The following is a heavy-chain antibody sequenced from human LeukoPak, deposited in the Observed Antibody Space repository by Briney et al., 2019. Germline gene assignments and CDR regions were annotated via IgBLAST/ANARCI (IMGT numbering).Heavy chain of an antibody. V-gene: IGHV4-39*01. D-gene: IGHD3-3*01. CDR1: GGSICSSSYY. CDR2: IYYSGTT. J-gene: IGHJ4*02. Sequence: SETLSLTCTVSGGSICSSSYYWGWIRQPPGRGLEWIGRIYYSGTTYYNPSLKSRVTISVDTSKNQFSLKLSSVTAADTGVYYCARGYDFWSGYYTYWGQGTLVTVSS. CDR3: ARGYDFWSGYYTY.